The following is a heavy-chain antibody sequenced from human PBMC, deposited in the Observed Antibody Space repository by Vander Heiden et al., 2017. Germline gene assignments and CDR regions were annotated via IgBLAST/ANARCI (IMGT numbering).Heavy chain of an antibody. CDR3: ASMPHNGGAYYYYYGMDV. V-gene: IGHV3-53*01. CDR1: AFTVCSYY. D-gene: IGHD3-16*01. Sequence: VSLEASGGGLFQPRGSLRLSCSAPAFTVCSYYMGWVRQAPGKGLEWVSVIYSGGSTYYADSVKGRFTISRDNSKNTLYLQMNSLRAEDTAVYYCASMPHNGGAYYYYYGMDVWGQGTTVTVSS. CDR2: IYSGGST. J-gene: IGHJ6*02.